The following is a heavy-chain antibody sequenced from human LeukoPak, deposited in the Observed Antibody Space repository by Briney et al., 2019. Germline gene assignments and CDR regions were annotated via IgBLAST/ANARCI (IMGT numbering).Heavy chain of an antibody. V-gene: IGHV3-23*01. CDR1: GFTFNTYA. J-gene: IGHJ3*02. CDR2: ITCSGGST. Sequence: GGSLRLSCAASGFTFNTYAMSWVRQAPGKGLEWVSAITCSGGSTYYADSVKGRFTISRDSSKNTLYLQMNSLRAEDTALYYCAKVVYNHYYGSGSYSAFDIWGQGTMVTVSS. CDR3: AKVVYNHYYGSGSYSAFDI. D-gene: IGHD3-10*01.